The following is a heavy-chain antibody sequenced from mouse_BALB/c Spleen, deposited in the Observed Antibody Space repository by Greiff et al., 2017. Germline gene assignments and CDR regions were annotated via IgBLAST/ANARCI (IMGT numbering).Heavy chain of an antibody. J-gene: IGHJ4*01. CDR3: ARHGIYYDYENYAMDY. Sequence: EVKLMESGGGLVQPGGSLKLSCAASGFTFSSYTMSWVRQTPEKRLEWVAYISNGGGSTYYPDTVKGRFTISRYNAKNTLYLQMSSLKSEDTAMYYCARHGIYYDYENYAMDYWGQGTSVTVSS. D-gene: IGHD2-4*01. V-gene: IGHV5-12-2*01. CDR2: ISNGGGST. CDR1: GFTFSSYT.